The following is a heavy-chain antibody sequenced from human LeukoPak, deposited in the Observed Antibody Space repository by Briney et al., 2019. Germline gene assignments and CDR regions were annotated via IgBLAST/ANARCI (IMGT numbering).Heavy chain of an antibody. J-gene: IGHJ4*02. V-gene: IGHV4-34*01. CDR1: GGSFSGYY. CDR3: ARRRSVTSHFDY. D-gene: IGHD4-17*01. Sequence: SETLSLTCAVYGGSFSGYYWSWIRQPPGKGLEWIGEINHSGSTNYIPSLKSRVTISVDTSKNQFSLRLSSVTAADTAVYYCARRRSVTSHFDYWGQGALVTVSS. CDR2: INHSGST.